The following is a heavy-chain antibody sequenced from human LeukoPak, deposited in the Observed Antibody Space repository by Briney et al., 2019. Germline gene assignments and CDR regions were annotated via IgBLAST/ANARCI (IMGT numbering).Heavy chain of an antibody. CDR2: IYPGDSDT. CDR1: GYRFASYW. D-gene: IGHD6-13*01. V-gene: IGHV5-51*01. Sequence: GESLKISCKGSGYRFASYWIGWVRQMPGKGLEWMGIIYPGDSDTRYSPSFQGQVTISADKSISTAYLQWSSLRASDTAMYYCATSSDSSWYNYWGQGTLVTVSS. CDR3: ATSSDSSWYNY. J-gene: IGHJ4*02.